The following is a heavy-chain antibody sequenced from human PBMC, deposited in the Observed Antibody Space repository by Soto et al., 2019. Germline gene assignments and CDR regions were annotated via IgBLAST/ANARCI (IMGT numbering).Heavy chain of an antibody. V-gene: IGHV3-23*01. CDR1: GFTFSSYV. J-gene: IGHJ6*02. CDR2: ISGSGAST. CDR3: AKGMDV. Sequence: EVQLLESGGDLVQPGGSLRLSCAASGFTFSSYVMNWVRQAPGKGLEWVSAISGSGASTNYADSVKGRFTISRDNSKNTVYLQMNSLRAEDPAVYYCAKGMDVWGQGTTVTVSS.